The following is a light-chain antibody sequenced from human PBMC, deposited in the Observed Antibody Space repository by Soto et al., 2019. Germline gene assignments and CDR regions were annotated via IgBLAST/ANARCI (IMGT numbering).Light chain of an antibody. CDR1: QSVSSN. CDR3: QQYNNWPFT. Sequence: EIVMTQSPATLSVSPGETATLSCRASQSVSSNLAWYQQKPGQAPRLLIYGASTRATGISARFSGSGSGTEFTLTISSLQPEDFAVYYCQQYNNWPFTFGPGTKVDIK. CDR2: GAS. J-gene: IGKJ3*01. V-gene: IGKV3-15*01.